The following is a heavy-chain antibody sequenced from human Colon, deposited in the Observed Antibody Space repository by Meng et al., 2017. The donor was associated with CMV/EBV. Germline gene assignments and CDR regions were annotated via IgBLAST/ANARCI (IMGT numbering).Heavy chain of an antibody. Sequence: GGSLRLSCTASGFTVSSHYMSWVRQAPGKGLEWLSVISGGGTTTYYADSVKGRFTISRDNSKNTVYLQMNTLEAEDTALYYCAKGREYIDFWSGFTWGQGTLVTVSS. D-gene: IGHD3-3*01. CDR2: ISGGGTTT. V-gene: IGHV3-53*01. CDR3: AKGREYIDFWSGFT. J-gene: IGHJ4*02. CDR1: GFTVSSHY.